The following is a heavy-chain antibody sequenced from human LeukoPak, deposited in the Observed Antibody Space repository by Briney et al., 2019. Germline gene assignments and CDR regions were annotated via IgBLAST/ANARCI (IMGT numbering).Heavy chain of an antibody. V-gene: IGHV3-30*03. CDR1: GFTFSSYG. Sequence: QTGGSLRLSCATSGFTFSSYGMHWVRQVPGKGLEWVAVISKDAKSNYHVDSVKGRFTISRDNAKNSLYLQMNSLRAEDTALYYCARVSDISVAAYFDYWGQGTLVTVSS. D-gene: IGHD6-19*01. J-gene: IGHJ4*02. CDR3: ARVSDISVAAYFDY. CDR2: ISKDAKSN.